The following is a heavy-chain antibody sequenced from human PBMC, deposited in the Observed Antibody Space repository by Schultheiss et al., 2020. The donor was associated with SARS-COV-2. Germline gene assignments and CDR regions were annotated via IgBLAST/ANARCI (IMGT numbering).Heavy chain of an antibody. CDR3: AKDQDYDFWSGYQNWFDP. Sequence: GGSLRLSCAASGLTFSSYAMSWVRQAPGKGLEWVSAISGSGGSTYYADSVKGRFTISRDNSKNTLYLQMNSLRAEDTAVYYCAKDQDYDFWSGYQNWFDPWGQGTLVTVSS. V-gene: IGHV3-23*01. J-gene: IGHJ5*02. CDR1: GLTFSSYA. D-gene: IGHD3-3*01. CDR2: ISGSGGST.